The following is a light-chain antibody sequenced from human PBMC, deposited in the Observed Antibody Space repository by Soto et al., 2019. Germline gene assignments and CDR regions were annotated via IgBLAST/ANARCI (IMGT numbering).Light chain of an antibody. J-gene: IGKJ4*01. CDR2: GTS. CDR1: QSFGSN. V-gene: IGKV3-15*01. Sequence: EIVMTQSPATLSVSPGERATLSCRASQSFGSNLAWYQQKPGQAPRLLLYGTSTRATGIPGRFTGSGSGTEFTLTISSLQSEDFAVYYCQQYNNWPLTFGGGTKVDIK. CDR3: QQYNNWPLT.